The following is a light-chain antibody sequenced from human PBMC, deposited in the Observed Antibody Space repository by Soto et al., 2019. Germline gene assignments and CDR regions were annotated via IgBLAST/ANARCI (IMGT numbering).Light chain of an antibody. CDR1: QSVSSY. Sequence: EVVMTHSPATLSVSPCECATLSWSASQSVSSYLAWYQQKPGQAPRLLIYDASNRATGIPARFSGSGSGTDFTLTISSLEPEDFAVYYCQQRSNWPITFGQGTRLEIK. CDR2: DAS. V-gene: IGKV3-11*01. CDR3: QQRSNWPIT. J-gene: IGKJ5*01.